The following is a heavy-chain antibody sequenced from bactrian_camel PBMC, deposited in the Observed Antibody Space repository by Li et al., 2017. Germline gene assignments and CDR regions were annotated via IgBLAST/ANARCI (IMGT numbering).Heavy chain of an antibody. D-gene: IGHD6*01. J-gene: IGHJ4*01. CDR3: AADVVNLQLARWYTY. CDR2: IDTTGSA. CDR1: GYTYSRLY. Sequence: HVQLVESGGGAVQAGGSLRLFCTAPGYTYSRLYMAWFRQAPGQEREAVACIDTTGSATYTHSVAGRFTISKDNAKNTLYLQMNSLTVEDTAMYYCAADVVNLQLARWYTYWGQGTQVTVS. V-gene: IGHV3S53*01.